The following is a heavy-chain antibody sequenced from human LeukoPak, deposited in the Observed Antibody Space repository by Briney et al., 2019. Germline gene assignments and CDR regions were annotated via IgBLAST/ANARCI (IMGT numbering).Heavy chain of an antibody. V-gene: IGHV3-9*01. CDR2: ISWNSGSI. D-gene: IGHD2/OR15-2a*01. Sequence: QAGGSLRLSCAASGFTFDDYAMPWVRQAPGKGLEWVSGISWNSGSIGYADSVKGRFTISRDNAKNTLYVQMNSLRVEDTAIYYCAKPILLVPYNWYFDLWGRGTLVTVSS. CDR3: AKPILLVPYNWYFDL. J-gene: IGHJ2*01. CDR1: GFTFDDYA.